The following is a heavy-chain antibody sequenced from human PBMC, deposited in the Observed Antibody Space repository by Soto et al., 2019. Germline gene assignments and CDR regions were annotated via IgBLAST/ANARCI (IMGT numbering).Heavy chain of an antibody. D-gene: IGHD6-19*01. CDR1: RDSITSRTHY. V-gene: IGHV4-39*01. CDR2: FYHPGRM. Sequence: SETLSLTCTVSRDSITSRTHYWGWFRQPPEKGLEWIGSFYHPGRMYYTPSLRSRLTISGDTSKNQFSLKLTSVTAADTAMYFGASQVFIPDRDSGWADDWGKGILVT. CDR3: ASQVFIPDRDSGWADD. J-gene: IGHJ4*02.